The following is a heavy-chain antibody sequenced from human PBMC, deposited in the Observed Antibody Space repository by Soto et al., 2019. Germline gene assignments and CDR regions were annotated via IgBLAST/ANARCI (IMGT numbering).Heavy chain of an antibody. CDR2: ISYDGSNK. V-gene: IGHV3-30-3*01. CDR1: GFTFSSYA. CDR3: AREELWFGELSLNDAFDI. Sequence: PGGFLRLSCAASGFTFSSYAMHWVRQAPGKGLEWVAVISYDGSNKYYADSVKGRFTISRDNSKNTLYLQMNSLRAEDTAVYYWAREELWFGELSLNDAFDIWGQGTMVNVSS. D-gene: IGHD3-10*01. J-gene: IGHJ3*02.